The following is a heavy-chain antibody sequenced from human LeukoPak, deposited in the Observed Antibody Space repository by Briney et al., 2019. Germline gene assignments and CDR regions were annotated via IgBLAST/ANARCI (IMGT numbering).Heavy chain of an antibody. Sequence: GGSLRLSCAASGFTVSSNYMSWVRQAPGKGLEWVSVIYSSGSTYYADPVKGRFTISRDNSKNTLYLQMNSLRAEDTAVYYCARDGGYDSSGLGAFDIWGQGTMVTVSS. J-gene: IGHJ3*02. V-gene: IGHV3-53*01. CDR3: ARDGGYDSSGLGAFDI. CDR1: GFTVSSNY. CDR2: IYSSGST. D-gene: IGHD3-22*01.